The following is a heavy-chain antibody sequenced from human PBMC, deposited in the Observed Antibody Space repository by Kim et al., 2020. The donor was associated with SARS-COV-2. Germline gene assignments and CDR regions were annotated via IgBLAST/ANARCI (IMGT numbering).Heavy chain of an antibody. V-gene: IGHV5-10-1*01. CDR1: GYSFTSYW. CDR3: GGSGRVYYYGMDV. J-gene: IGHJ6*02. CDR2: IDPSDSYT. D-gene: IGHD3-10*01. Sequence: GESLKISCKGSGYSFTSYWISWVRQMPGKGLEWMGRIDPSDSYTNYSPSFQGHVTISADKSISTAYLQWSSLKASDTAMYYCGGSGRVYYYGMDVWGQGTTVTVSS.